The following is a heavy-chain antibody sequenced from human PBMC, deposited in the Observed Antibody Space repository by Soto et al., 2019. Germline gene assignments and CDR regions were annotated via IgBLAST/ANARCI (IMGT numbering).Heavy chain of an antibody. V-gene: IGHV3-72*01. CDR3: ARDSGKGAYFDY. CDR1: GFTFSDHY. CDR2: IRNKANSYTT. J-gene: IGHJ4*01. D-gene: IGHD1-26*01. Sequence: EVQLVESGGGLVQPGGSQRLSCAASGFTFSDHYMDWVRQAPGKGLEWVGRIRNKANSYTTDYAASVKGRFTISRDDSKVSLYLQMNSLKTEDTAIYYRARDSGKGAYFDYWGHGTLATVSS.